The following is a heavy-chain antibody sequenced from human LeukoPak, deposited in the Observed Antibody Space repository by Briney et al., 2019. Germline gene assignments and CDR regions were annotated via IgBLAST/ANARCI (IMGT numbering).Heavy chain of an antibody. V-gene: IGHV1-2*02. Sequence: PGASVKVSCKASGYTFTGYYMQGVRQAPGQGLEGMGWINPNSGGTNYAQKFQGRVPMTRDTSISTAYMELSRLRSDDTAVYYCARANRITMVRGTMSYWGQGTLVTVSS. CDR1: GYTFTGYY. J-gene: IGHJ4*02. CDR2: INPNSGGT. D-gene: IGHD3-10*01. CDR3: ARANRITMVRGTMSY.